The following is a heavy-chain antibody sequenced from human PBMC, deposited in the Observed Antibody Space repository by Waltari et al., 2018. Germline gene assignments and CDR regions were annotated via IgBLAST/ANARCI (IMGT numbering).Heavy chain of an antibody. D-gene: IGHD6-19*01. V-gene: IGHV3-23*04. CDR2: ISGSGGNT. Sequence: EVQLVESGGGLVQPGGSLRLSCAASGSTFSSYAMSWVRQAPGKGLEWVSAISGSGGNTYYADSVKGRFTISRDNSKNTLYLQMNSLRAEDTAVYYCTKRAESNGWTGWIFDYWGQGTLVTVSS. CDR1: GSTFSSYA. J-gene: IGHJ4*02. CDR3: TKRAESNGWTGWIFDY.